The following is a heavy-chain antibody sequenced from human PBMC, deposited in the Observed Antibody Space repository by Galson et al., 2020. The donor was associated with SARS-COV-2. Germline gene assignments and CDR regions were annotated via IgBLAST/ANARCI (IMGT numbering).Heavy chain of an antibody. CDR3: ARHYGSAKSPPDY. Sequence: SETLSPTCTVSGGSIRSSIYYWDWNRQPPGKGLAWIGPIYYSGSTYYNPSLKSPVTMSEDKSENRCSLNLNSVTAADTAVSYCARHYGSAKSPPDYWGQGTPVTVSS. J-gene: IGHJ4*02. CDR2: IYYSGST. D-gene: IGHD2-2*01. CDR1: GGSIRSSIYY. V-gene: IGHV4-39*01.